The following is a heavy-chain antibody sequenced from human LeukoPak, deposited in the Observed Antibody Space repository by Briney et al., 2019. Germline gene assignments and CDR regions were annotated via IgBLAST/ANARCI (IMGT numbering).Heavy chain of an antibody. J-gene: IGHJ4*02. D-gene: IGHD6-13*01. CDR2: IYHSGST. V-gene: IGHV4-30-2*01. Sequence: SETLSLTCAVSGGSISSGGYSWSWIRQPPGKGLEWIGYIYHSGSTYYNPSLKSRVTISVDRSKNQFSLKLSSVTAADTAVYYCARTFSSWYSYYFDYWGQGTLVTVSS. CDR3: ARTFSSWYSYYFDY. CDR1: GGSISSGGYS.